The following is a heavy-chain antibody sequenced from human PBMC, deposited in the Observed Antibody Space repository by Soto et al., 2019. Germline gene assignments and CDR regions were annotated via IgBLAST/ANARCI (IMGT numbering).Heavy chain of an antibody. D-gene: IGHD1-20*01. J-gene: IGHJ4*02. CDR3: ARGRYNWNY. CDR1: GGSFSGYY. Sequence: PSETLSLTCAVYGGSFSGYYWSWIRQPPGKGLEWIGEINHSGSTNYNPSLKSRVTISVDTSKNQFSLKLSSVTAADTAVYYCARGRYNWNYWGQGTRVTVSS. V-gene: IGHV4-34*01. CDR2: INHSGST.